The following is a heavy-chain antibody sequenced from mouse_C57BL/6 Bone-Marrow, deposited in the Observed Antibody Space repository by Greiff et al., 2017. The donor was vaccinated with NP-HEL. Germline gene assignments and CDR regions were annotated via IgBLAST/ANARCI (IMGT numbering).Heavy chain of an antibody. Sequence: EVNLVESGGGLVKPGGSLKLSCAASGFTFSDYGMHWVRQAPEKGLEWVAYISSGSSTIYYAAPVKGRFTISRDTAKNTLFLQMTSLRSEDTAMYDCARGGYDYASYWYFDVWGTGTTVTVSS. CDR2: ISSGSSTI. J-gene: IGHJ1*03. V-gene: IGHV5-17*01. CDR1: GFTFSDYG. D-gene: IGHD2-4*01. CDR3: ARGGYDYASYWYFDV.